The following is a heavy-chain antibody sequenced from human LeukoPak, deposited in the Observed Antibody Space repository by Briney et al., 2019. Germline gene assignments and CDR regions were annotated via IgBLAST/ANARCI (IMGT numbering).Heavy chain of an antibody. V-gene: IGHV4-61*02. CDR2: IYTSGST. J-gene: IGHJ2*01. Sequence: SEXLSLTCTASGGSISSGSYYWRWIRQPAGKGLEWIGRIYTSGSTNYNPSLKSRVTTSVDTSKNQFSLKLSSVTAADTAVYYCARDPSSYWYFDLWGRGTLVTVSS. CDR1: GGSISSGSYY. CDR3: ARDPSSYWYFDL.